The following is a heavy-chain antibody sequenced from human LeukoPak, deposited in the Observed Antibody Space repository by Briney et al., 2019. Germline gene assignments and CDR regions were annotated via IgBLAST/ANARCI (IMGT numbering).Heavy chain of an antibody. CDR2: VNPDGSST. D-gene: IGHD3-16*01. CDR1: GFTFTRYW. J-gene: IGHJ4*02. CDR3: ARGGSYGDY. V-gene: IGHV3-74*01. Sequence: GGSLRLSCAASGFTFTRYWMHWVRQAPGKGLVWVSRVNPDGSSTTYGDSVKGRFTSSRDDAKNTLYLQMNSLRAEDTAVYYCARGGSYGDYWGQGILVTVSS.